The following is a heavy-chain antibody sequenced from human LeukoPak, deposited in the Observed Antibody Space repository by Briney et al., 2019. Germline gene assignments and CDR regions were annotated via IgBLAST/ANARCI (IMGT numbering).Heavy chain of an antibody. Sequence: SETLSLTCTVSGGSISSYYWSWIRPPPGKGLEWIGYIYYSGSTNYNPSLKSRVTISVDTSKNQFSLKLSSVTAADTAVYYCARDRWADSSSSFDYWGQGTLVTVSS. CDR3: ARDRWADSSSSFDY. V-gene: IGHV4-59*01. CDR2: IYYSGST. D-gene: IGHD6-6*01. CDR1: GGSISSYY. J-gene: IGHJ4*02.